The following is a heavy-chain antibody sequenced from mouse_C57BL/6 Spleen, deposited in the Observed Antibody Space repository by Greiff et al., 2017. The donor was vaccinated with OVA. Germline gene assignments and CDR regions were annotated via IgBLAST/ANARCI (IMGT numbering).Heavy chain of an antibody. CDR2: ISSGGSYT. J-gene: IGHJ4*01. V-gene: IGHV5-6*01. CDR3: ARLPLDSSEAMDY. D-gene: IGHD3-2*02. Sequence: EVMLVESGGDLVKPGGSLKLSCAASGFTFSSYGMSWVRQTPDKRLEWVATISSGGSYTYYPDSVKGRFTISRDNAKNTLYLQMSSLKSEDTAMYYCARLPLDSSEAMDYWGQGTSVTVSS. CDR1: GFTFSSYG.